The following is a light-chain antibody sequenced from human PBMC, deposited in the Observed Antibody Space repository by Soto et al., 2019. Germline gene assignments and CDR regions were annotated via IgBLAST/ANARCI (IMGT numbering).Light chain of an antibody. CDR3: QQYSALPMT. J-gene: IGKJ5*01. Sequence: DIVLTQSPGTLSLSPGERATLSCRASQTLSPNYLAWCQQKPGHPPRLLIYGSSKRATGIPDRFSGSGSGTEFTLTISSLEPDDVGVYFCQQYSALPMTFGQGTRLEIK. V-gene: IGKV3-20*01. CDR2: GSS. CDR1: QTLSPNY.